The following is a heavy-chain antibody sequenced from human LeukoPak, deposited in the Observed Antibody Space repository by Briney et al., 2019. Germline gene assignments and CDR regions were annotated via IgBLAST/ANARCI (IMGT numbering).Heavy chain of an antibody. CDR1: GGSFSGYY. V-gene: IGHV4-34*01. CDR2: INHSGST. D-gene: IGHD5-18*01. Sequence: PSETLSLTCAVYGGSFSGYYWSWIRQPPGKGLEWIGEINHSGSTNYNPSLKSRVTISVDTSKNQFSLKLSSVTAADTAVYYCARGRRIQPWLRAFDIWGQGTMVTVSS. J-gene: IGHJ3*02. CDR3: ARGRRIQPWLRAFDI.